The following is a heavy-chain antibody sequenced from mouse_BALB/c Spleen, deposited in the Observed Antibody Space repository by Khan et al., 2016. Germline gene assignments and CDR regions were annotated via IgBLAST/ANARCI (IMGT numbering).Heavy chain of an antibody. Sequence: VELVESGPGLVAPSQSLSITCTISGFSLTSYGIHWVRQPPGKGLEWLVVIWSDGSTTYNSALKSRLSISKDNSKSQVFLKMNSLQTVDTAMYYCARTGTSYAMDYWGQGTSVTVSS. V-gene: IGHV2-6-1*01. CDR2: IWSDGST. J-gene: IGHJ4*01. D-gene: IGHD4-1*01. CDR3: ARTGTSYAMDY. CDR1: GFSLTSYG.